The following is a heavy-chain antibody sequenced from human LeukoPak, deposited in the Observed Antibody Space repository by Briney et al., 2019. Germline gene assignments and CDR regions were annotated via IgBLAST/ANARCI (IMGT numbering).Heavy chain of an antibody. CDR3: AKDLGYSSGWYPEYFQH. CDR2: ISGSGGST. D-gene: IGHD6-19*01. J-gene: IGHJ1*01. Sequence: GGSLRLSCAASGFTFSSYAMSWVRQAPGKGLEWVSAISGSGGSTYYADSVKGRFTISRGNSKNTLYLQMNSLRAEDTAVYYCAKDLGYSSGWYPEYFQHWGQGTLVTVSS. V-gene: IGHV3-23*01. CDR1: GFTFSSYA.